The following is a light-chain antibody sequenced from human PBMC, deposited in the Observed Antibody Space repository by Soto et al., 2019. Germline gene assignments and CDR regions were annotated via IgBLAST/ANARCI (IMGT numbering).Light chain of an antibody. CDR3: AAWDDSLNGYV. Sequence: QSALTEPPSASGTPVQRVTISSSGSSSNIGTNAVNWYQQLPGTAPKLLIYNNNQRPSGVPDRFSGSKSCTSASLAISGLQSEDEADYYCAAWDDSLNGYVFGAGTKVTVL. J-gene: IGLJ1*01. CDR2: NNN. CDR1: SSNIGTNA. V-gene: IGLV1-44*01.